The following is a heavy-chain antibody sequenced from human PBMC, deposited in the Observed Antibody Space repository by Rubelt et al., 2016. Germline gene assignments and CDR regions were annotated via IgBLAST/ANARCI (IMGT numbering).Heavy chain of an antibody. CDR1: GYTFTTYP. CDR3: ARGARWLHPDLRV. CDR2: INTNTGNP. J-gene: IGHJ4*02. V-gene: IGHV7-4-1*02. D-gene: IGHD5-12*01. Sequence: QVQLVQSGSELKKPGASVKVSCKASGYTFTTYPMNWVRQAPGQGLEWMGWINTNTGNPTYAHGFTGRFVFSLDTSVSTAYLQISSLKAEDTAFYYWARGARWLHPDLRVWGQGTLVTVSS.